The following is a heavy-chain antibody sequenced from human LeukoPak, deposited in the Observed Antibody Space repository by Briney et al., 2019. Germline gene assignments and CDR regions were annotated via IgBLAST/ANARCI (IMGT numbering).Heavy chain of an antibody. J-gene: IGHJ6*02. CDR3: ARRRHANNGVDV. CDR1: GDSVSTTTSI. V-gene: IGHV6-1*01. CDR2: TYSRSKWNY. Sequence: SQTFSLTCAISGDSVSTTTSIWNWIRQSPSRGLEWLGRTYSRSKWNYDYADSVKSRITISPDTSENQFSLQLQFVTPEDSAVYYCARRRHANNGVDVWGQGTTVTVSS.